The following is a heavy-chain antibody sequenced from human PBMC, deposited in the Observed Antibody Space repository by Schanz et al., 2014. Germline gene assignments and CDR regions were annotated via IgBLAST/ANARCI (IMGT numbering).Heavy chain of an antibody. Sequence: QVQLVESGGGVVQPGRSLRLSCAASGFSFSTYAMHWVRQAPGKGLRCVAVISGNGGEKYYADSVKGRFTISRDNSENTLLLEMNSLRLEDTAVYYCARSEMDRGVIWGYWGQGTLVTVSS. CDR1: GFSFSTYA. CDR3: ARSEMDRGVIWGY. V-gene: IGHV3-30*04. CDR2: ISGNGGEK. J-gene: IGHJ4*02. D-gene: IGHD3-10*01.